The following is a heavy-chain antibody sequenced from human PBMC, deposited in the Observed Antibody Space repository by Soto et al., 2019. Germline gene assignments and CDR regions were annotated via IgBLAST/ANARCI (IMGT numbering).Heavy chain of an antibody. CDR3: AAGGGRPRYY. Sequence: QLQLQESGSGLVKPSQTLSLTCAVSGGSISSGGYSWSWIRQPPGKGLEWIGYIYHSGSTYYNPSLKRRVTISVDRSKNQCSLKLSAVTAADTAVYYWAAGGGRPRYYWGQGTLGTVSS. D-gene: IGHD4-17*01. V-gene: IGHV4-30-2*01. CDR2: IYHSGST. CDR1: GGSISSGGYS. J-gene: IGHJ4*02.